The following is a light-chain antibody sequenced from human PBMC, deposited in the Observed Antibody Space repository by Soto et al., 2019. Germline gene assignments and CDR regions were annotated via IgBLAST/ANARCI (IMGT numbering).Light chain of an antibody. J-gene: IGKJ5*01. CDR3: PQYGSSPIT. CDR1: HSVSSSY. Sequence: EVVLTQSQVAATLSLGEGDTGSFSASHSVSSSYLSWYQQQPGQAPRLLIYVASNRATGPPDMFSGSGSGTHLTITISRLGPEDFAVYYCPQYGSSPITFGHGTPLEIK. V-gene: IGKV3-20*01. CDR2: VAS.